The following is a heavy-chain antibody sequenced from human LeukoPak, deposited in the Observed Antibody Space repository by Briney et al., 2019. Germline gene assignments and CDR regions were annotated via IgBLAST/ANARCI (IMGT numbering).Heavy chain of an antibody. CDR3: AKDVAAAGTLRTYVY. CDR1: GFTFSSYA. D-gene: IGHD6-13*01. CDR2: ISGSGGST. V-gene: IGHV3-23*01. Sequence: GESLKISCAASGFTFSSYAMSWVRQAPGKGLEWVSAISGSGGSTYYADSVKGRFTISRDNSKNTLYLQMNSLRAEDTAVYYCAKDVAAAGTLRTYVYWGQGTLVTVSS. J-gene: IGHJ4*02.